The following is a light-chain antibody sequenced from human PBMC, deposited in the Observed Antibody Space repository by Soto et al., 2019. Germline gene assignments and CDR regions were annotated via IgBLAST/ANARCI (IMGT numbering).Light chain of an antibody. CDR2: EVS. J-gene: IGLJ2*01. CDR3: SSSGGSNGFVV. Sequence: QSVLTQPPSMSAAPGQTVTISCSGGSSNIGNHYVSWYQQVPGTAPKLLIYEVSKRPQGVPDRFTGSKSGNTASLTVSGLQPDDEADYYCSSSGGSNGFVVFGGGTKLTVL. V-gene: IGLV2-8*01. CDR1: SSNIGNHY.